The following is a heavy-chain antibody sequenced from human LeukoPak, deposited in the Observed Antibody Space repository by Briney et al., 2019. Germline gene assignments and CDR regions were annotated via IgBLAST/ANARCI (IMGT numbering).Heavy chain of an antibody. CDR1: GGSISSSSYY. J-gene: IGHJ3*02. V-gene: IGHV4-39*07. Sequence: SETLSLTCTVSGGSISSSSYYWGWIRQPPGKGLEWMGSIYYSGSTYYNPSLKSRVTISVDTSKNQFSLKLSSVTAADTAVYYCARAMVRGVIIPYAFDIWGQGTMVTVSS. CDR2: IYYSGST. CDR3: ARAMVRGVIIPYAFDI. D-gene: IGHD3-10*01.